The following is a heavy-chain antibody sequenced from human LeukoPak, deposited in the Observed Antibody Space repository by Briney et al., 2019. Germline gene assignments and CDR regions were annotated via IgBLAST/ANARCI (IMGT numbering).Heavy chain of an antibody. CDR3: ARVGYINGYSHVY. D-gene: IGHD3-22*01. Sequence: ASVKVSCKASGYTFTGYYIHWMRQAPGQGLEWMGWMNPNSGNTGYAQKFQGRVTMTRNIFISTAYMELSSLRSEDTAVYYCARVGYINGYSHVYWGQGTLVTVSS. CDR2: MNPNSGNT. CDR1: GYTFTGYY. V-gene: IGHV1-8*02. J-gene: IGHJ4*02.